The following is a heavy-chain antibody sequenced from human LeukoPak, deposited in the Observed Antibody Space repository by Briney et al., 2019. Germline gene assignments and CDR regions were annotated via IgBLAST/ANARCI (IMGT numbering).Heavy chain of an antibody. CDR3: AGKRNSYGFRQYYFDY. J-gene: IGHJ4*02. D-gene: IGHD5-18*01. CDR1: GFTFDDYA. V-gene: IGHV3-9*01. Sequence: GGSLRLSCAASGFTFDDYAMHWVRQAPGKGLEWVSGISWNSGSIGYADSVKGRFTISRDNAKNSLYLQMNSLRAEDTALYYCAGKRNSYGFRQYYFDYWGQGTLVTVSS. CDR2: ISWNSGSI.